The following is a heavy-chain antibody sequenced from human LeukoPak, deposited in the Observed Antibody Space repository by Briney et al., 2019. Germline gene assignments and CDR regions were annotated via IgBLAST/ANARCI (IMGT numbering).Heavy chain of an antibody. CDR2: MKYDGSVV. Sequence: GGSLRLSCAASGLTFSNYAMHWVRQAPGKGLEWVARMKYDGSVVSYADSVRGRFTISRDNAKNSLYLLMNSLRSEDTAVYFCARDFVLGQPLVALDPWGQGTLVTVSS. CDR1: GLTFSNYA. J-gene: IGHJ5*02. V-gene: IGHV3-7*01. D-gene: IGHD2-2*01. CDR3: ARDFVLGQPLVALDP.